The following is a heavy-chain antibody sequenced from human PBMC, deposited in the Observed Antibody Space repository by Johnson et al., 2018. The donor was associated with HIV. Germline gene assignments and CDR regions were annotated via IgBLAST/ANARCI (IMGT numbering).Heavy chain of an antibody. J-gene: IGHJ3*02. CDR3: ARRGLANAFDN. CDR2: ISNSAITL. D-gene: IGHD3-10*01. V-gene: IGHV3-11*04. CDR1: GFTFSDYY. Sequence: QVQLVESGGGLVKPGGSLKLSCATSGFTFSDYYMSWIRQAPGKGLEWLSYISNSAITLYYADSVKGRFSISRDNAKSSVYLQMNSLRAEDTAVYYCARRGLANAFDNWGQGTMVTVSS.